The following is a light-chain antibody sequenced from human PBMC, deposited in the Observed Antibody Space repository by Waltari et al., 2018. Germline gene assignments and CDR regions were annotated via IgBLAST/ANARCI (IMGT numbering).Light chain of an antibody. Sequence: LLIYLGSNRASGVPDRISGSGSGTDFTLKISRVEADDVGIYYCLQALQGPATFGPGTRVEIK. J-gene: IGKJ3*01. CDR3: LQALQGPAT. CDR2: LGS. V-gene: IGKV2-28*01.